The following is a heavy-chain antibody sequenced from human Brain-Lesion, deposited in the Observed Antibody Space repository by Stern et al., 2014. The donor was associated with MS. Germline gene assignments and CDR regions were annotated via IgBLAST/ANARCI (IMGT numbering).Heavy chain of an antibody. CDR1: GGTFGTYP. J-gene: IGHJ5*02. Sequence: VHLVESGPEVKKPGSSVQVSCKASGGTFGTYPITWLRQAPGQGLAWLGRIIPIFGAPNYAQKFQGRVTITADRSTTTVYMKLSSLKSDDAAVYYCAKDGPALVTNWFDPWGRGTLVTVSS. V-gene: IGHV1-69*06. D-gene: IGHD5-18*01. CDR2: IIPIFGAP. CDR3: AKDGPALVTNWFDP.